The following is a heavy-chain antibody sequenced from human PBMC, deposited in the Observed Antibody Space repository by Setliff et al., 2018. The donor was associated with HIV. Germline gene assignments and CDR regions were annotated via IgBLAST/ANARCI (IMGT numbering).Heavy chain of an antibody. CDR3: ARDFVYGYDF. Sequence: KPSETLSLTCTVSGASIRGHYWNWIRQPPGKGLEWIGYIYDSGSTNYNPSLGSRITMSIDTSKNHSSLKLTSVTAADSAVYYCARDFVYGYDFWGQGTLVTVSS. CDR2: IYDSGST. J-gene: IGHJ4*02. V-gene: IGHV4-59*11. CDR1: GASIRGHY. D-gene: IGHD5-18*01.